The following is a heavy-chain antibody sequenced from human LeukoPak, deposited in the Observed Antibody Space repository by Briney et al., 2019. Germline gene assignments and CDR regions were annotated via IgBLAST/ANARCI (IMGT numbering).Heavy chain of an antibody. Sequence: GGSLRLSRAASGFTFSSYSMNWVRQAPGKGLKWVSSISSSSSYIYYADSVKGRFTISRDNAKNSLYLQMNSLRAEDTAVYYCARDQRLGAFDIWGQGTMVTVSS. CDR1: GFTFSSYS. CDR2: ISSSSSYI. V-gene: IGHV3-21*01. CDR3: ARDQRLGAFDI. D-gene: IGHD3-16*01. J-gene: IGHJ3*02.